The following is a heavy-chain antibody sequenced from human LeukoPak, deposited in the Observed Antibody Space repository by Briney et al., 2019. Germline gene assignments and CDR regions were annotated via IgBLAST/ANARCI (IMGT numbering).Heavy chain of an antibody. CDR2: IYTSGST. CDR1: GGSISSYY. Sequence: SETLSLTCTVSGGSISSYYWSWIRQPAGKGLEWIGRIYTSGSTNYNPSLKSRVTMSVDTSKNQFSLKLSSVTAADTAVYYCARDKVVVVPAASMGHNWFDPWGQGTQVTVSS. J-gene: IGHJ5*02. D-gene: IGHD2-2*01. V-gene: IGHV4-4*07. CDR3: ARDKVVVVPAASMGHNWFDP.